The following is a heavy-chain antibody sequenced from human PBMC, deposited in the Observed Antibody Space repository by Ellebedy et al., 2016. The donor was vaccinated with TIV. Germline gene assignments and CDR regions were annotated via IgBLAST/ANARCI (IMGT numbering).Heavy chain of an antibody. CDR3: ARDFYLDV. Sequence: GESLKISCAASGFTFSSYWMYWVRQAPGKGPVWVSRIKSDGSDTDYADSVKGLFTISRDNAKNTLSLQMNSLSAEDTAIYYCARDFYLDVWGQGTTVTVSS. D-gene: IGHD2/OR15-2a*01. CDR2: IKSDGSDT. J-gene: IGHJ6*02. V-gene: IGHV3-74*01. CDR1: GFTFSSYW.